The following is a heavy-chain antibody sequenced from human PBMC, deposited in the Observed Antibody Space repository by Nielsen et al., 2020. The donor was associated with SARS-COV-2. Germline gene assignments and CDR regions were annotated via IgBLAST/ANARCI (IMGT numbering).Heavy chain of an antibody. Sequence: SETLSLTCGLNGASFSGYYWSWIRQPPGKGLEWIGEINHSGSTNYNPSLKSRVTISVDTSKNQFSLKLSSVTAADTAVYYCAREGVLRFLGYWGQGTLVTVSS. D-gene: IGHD3-3*01. CDR2: INHSGST. J-gene: IGHJ4*02. CDR3: AREGVLRFLGY. CDR1: GASFSGYY. V-gene: IGHV4-34*01.